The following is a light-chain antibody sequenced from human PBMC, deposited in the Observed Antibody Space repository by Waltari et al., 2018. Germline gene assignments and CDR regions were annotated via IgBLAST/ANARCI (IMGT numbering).Light chain of an antibody. CDR1: SSDVGGYNF. CDR2: DVS. CDR3: CSYAGTYTFVV. V-gene: IGLV2-11*01. J-gene: IGLJ2*01. Sequence: QSALTQPRSVSGSPGQSVTISCTETSSDVGGYNFVSWYQQPPGKAPKRMIYDVSKRPSGVPARFSGSKSGSTASLTISGLQAEDEADYYCCSYAGTYTFVVFGGGTKLTVL.